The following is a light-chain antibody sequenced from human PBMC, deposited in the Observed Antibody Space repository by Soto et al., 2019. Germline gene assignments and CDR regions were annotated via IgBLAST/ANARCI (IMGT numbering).Light chain of an antibody. Sequence: ELVLTPSPGTLSLSPGESAALSCRASHPVSCNFLAWYPQKPGQAPRLLIYGVSSRASGIPDRFFGSGSGTDFTLTINRLEPEDFAVYYCQQYANSPITFGQGTRLEIK. CDR2: GVS. V-gene: IGKV3-20*01. CDR3: QQYANSPIT. J-gene: IGKJ5*01. CDR1: HPVSCNF.